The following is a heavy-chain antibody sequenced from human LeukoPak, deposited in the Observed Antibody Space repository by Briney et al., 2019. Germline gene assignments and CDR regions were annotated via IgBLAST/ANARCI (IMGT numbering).Heavy chain of an antibody. D-gene: IGHD3-9*01. CDR2: MNPNSGNT. J-gene: IGHJ4*02. V-gene: IGHV1-8*01. Sequence: ASVKVSCKASGYTFTDYDINWVRQATGQGLGWMGWMNPNSGNTGYTQKFQGRVTMTRNTSISTAYMELSSLRSEDTAVYYCARAALRYFDWPPGDYWGQGTLVTVSS. CDR1: GYTFTDYD. CDR3: ARAALRYFDWPPGDY.